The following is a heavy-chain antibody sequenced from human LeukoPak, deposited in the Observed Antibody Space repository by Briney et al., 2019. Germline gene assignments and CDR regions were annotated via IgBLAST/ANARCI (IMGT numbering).Heavy chain of an antibody. Sequence: GASLRLSCAASGFTFSNYAMSWVRQAPGKGLERVSAILGSGGSTYYADSVKGRFTVSRDNSKSTLYLQMNSLRAEDTALYYCAKWGDYDVLTGYYVPDYWGQGTLVTVSS. D-gene: IGHD3-9*01. CDR3: AKWGDYDVLTGYYVPDY. CDR1: GFTFSNYA. V-gene: IGHV3-23*01. J-gene: IGHJ4*02. CDR2: ILGSGGST.